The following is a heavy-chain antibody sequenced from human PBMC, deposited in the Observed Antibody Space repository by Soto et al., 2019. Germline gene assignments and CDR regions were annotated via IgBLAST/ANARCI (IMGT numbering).Heavy chain of an antibody. CDR3: AKAKNDYNWDNRPPFDY. CDR1: GFTLRNYA. CDR2: ISANDVGT. V-gene: IGHV3-23*01. D-gene: IGHD1-20*01. J-gene: IGHJ4*02. Sequence: PGGSLRLSCEASGFTLRNYAMTWIRQAPGKGLECVSLISANDVGTYYAESVKTRFTISTDQSRNTVYLQMDSLRADDTAIYYCAKAKNDYNWDNRPPFDYWGQGTLVTVYS.